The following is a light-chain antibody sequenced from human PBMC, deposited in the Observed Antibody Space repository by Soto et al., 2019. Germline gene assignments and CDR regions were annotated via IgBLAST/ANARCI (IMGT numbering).Light chain of an antibody. V-gene: IGLV2-23*01. J-gene: IGLJ2*01. Sequence: QSALTQPASVSGSPGQSITISCTGTSSDIGSYNLVSWYQQHPGKAPKLMIYEGTKRPSGVSDRFSGSTSGNTASLTISGLQDEDEADYYCSSYAGSSTLVFGGGTQLTVL. CDR1: SSDIGSYNL. CDR3: SSYAGSSTLV. CDR2: EGT.